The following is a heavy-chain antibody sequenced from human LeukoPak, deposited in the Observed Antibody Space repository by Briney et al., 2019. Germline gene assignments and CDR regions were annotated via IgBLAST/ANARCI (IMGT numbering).Heavy chain of an antibody. Sequence: SQTLSLTCTVSGGSISSGGYYWRWIRQHPGKGLEWIGYIYYSGSTYYNPSLKSRVTISVDTSKNQFSLKLSSVTAADTAVYYCARDNGDNESYYFDYWGQGTLVTVSS. CDR3: ARDNGDNESYYFDY. D-gene: IGHD4-17*01. CDR1: GGSISSGGYY. CDR2: IYYSGST. V-gene: IGHV4-31*03. J-gene: IGHJ4*02.